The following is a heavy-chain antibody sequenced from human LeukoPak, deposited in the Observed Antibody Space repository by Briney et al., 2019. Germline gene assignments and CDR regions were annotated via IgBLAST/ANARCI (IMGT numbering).Heavy chain of an antibody. V-gene: IGHV4-61*02. CDR3: ARVNWNAFDY. CDR1: GGSISSGSYY. Sequence: SETLSLTCTVSGGSISSGSYYWSWIRQPAGKGLEWIGRIYTSGSTNYDPSLKSRVTISVDTSKNQFSLKLSSVTAADTAVYYCARVNWNAFDYWGQGTLVTVSS. D-gene: IGHD1-1*01. CDR2: IYTSGST. J-gene: IGHJ4*02.